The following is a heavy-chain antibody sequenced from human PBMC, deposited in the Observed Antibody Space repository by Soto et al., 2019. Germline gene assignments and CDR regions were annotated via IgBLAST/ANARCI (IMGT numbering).Heavy chain of an antibody. D-gene: IGHD3-16*01. CDR1: GYTFTSYG. CDR3: ARGGIMITFGTYSEWYYYGMDV. CDR2: ISAYNGNT. V-gene: IGHV1-18*04. J-gene: IGHJ6*02. Sequence: QVQLVQSGAEVKKPGASVKVSCKASGYTFTSYGISWVRQAPGQGLEWMGWISAYNGNTNYAQKLPGRVTMTTDTSTSTAYVELRSLRSDDTAVYYWARGGIMITFGTYSEWYYYGMDVWGQGTTVTVSS.